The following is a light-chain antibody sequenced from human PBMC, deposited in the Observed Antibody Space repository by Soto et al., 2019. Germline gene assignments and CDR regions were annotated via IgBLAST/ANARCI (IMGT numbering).Light chain of an antibody. V-gene: IGLV4-69*01. CDR2: LNSDGSH. J-gene: IGLJ3*02. Sequence: QPVLTQSPSASASLGASVKLTCTLSTGHSSYAIAWHQQQPEKGPRYLMKLNSDGSHSKGDRIPDRFSGPSSGAERYLPISSLQDEDEADYYCQTWGTGIRVFGGGTKLTVL. CDR1: TGHSSYA. CDR3: QTWGTGIRV.